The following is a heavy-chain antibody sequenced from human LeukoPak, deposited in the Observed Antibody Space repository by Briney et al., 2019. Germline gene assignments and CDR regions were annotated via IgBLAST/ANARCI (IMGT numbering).Heavy chain of an antibody. CDR3: ARASHDYGDYSHFDY. CDR2: IYHSGST. CDR1: GGSISSRNW. J-gene: IGHJ4*02. V-gene: IGHV4-4*02. Sequence: EASETLSLTCAVSGGSISSRNWWSWVRQPPGKGLEWIGEIYHSGSTNYNPSLKTRVTISVDKSKNQFSLKLSSVTAADTAVYYCARASHDYGDYSHFDYWGQGTLVTVSS. D-gene: IGHD4-17*01.